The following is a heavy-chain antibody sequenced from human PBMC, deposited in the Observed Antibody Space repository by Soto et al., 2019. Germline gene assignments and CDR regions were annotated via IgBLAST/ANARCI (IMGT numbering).Heavy chain of an antibody. CDR1: GFTVSSHY. J-gene: IGHJ4*02. V-gene: IGHV3-66*01. CDR3: ARERGGDYGFDY. CDR2: FYSGGST. D-gene: IGHD4-17*01. Sequence: EVQLVESGGGLVQPGGSLRLSCAASGFTVSSHYMSWVRQAPGKGLEWVSVFYSGGSTFYADSAKGRFTISRDNSKNTLYLQMNSLRVEDTAVYYCARERGGDYGFDYWGQGTLVTVSS.